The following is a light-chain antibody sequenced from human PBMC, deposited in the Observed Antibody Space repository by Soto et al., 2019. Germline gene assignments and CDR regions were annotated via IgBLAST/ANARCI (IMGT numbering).Light chain of an antibody. CDR1: QTISSY. J-gene: IGKJ1*01. CDR2: AAS. V-gene: IGKV1-39*01. CDR3: QQSYGTPRT. Sequence: DIQMTQSPSSLSASVGDRVTITCRASQTISSYLHWYQQKPGKAPKLLIYAASSLQSGVPSRFSGSGSGTDFTLTISSLQPEDFATYYCQQSYGTPRTFGQGTKVDIK.